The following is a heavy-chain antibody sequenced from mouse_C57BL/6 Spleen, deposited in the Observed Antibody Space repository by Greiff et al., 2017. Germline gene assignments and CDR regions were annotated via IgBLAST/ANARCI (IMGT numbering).Heavy chain of an antibody. CDR2: IHPNSGST. CDR1: GYTFTSYW. D-gene: IGHD1-1*01. Sequence: VQLQQPGAELVKPGASVKLSCKASGYTFTSYWMHWVKQRPGQGLEWIGMIHPNSGSTNYNEKFKSKATLTVDKSSSTAYMQLSSLTSEDSAVYYGAREDYYGSSYGYFDVWGTGTTVTVSS. J-gene: IGHJ1*03. V-gene: IGHV1-64*01. CDR3: AREDYYGSSYGYFDV.